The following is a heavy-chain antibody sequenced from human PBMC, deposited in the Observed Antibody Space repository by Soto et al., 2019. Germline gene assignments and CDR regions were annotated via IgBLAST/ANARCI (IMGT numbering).Heavy chain of an antibody. CDR1: GYAFTSYG. Sequence: ASVKVSCKASGYAFTSYGISWVRQAPGQGLEWMGWISAYNGNTNYAQKLQGRVTMTTDTSTSTAYMELRSLRFDDTAVYYCARDGYSGYDCDYWGQGTLVTVSS. CDR3: ARDGYSGYDCDY. V-gene: IGHV1-18*01. J-gene: IGHJ4*02. CDR2: ISAYNGNT. D-gene: IGHD5-12*01.